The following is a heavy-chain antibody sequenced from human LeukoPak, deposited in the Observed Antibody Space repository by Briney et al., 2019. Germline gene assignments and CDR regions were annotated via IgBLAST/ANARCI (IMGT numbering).Heavy chain of an antibody. V-gene: IGHV4-59*08. CDR3: ARHVTISGPYDASDI. D-gene: IGHD5-24*01. CDR1: GDSISSYY. CDR2: IYYSGGT. J-gene: IGHJ3*02. Sequence: SETLSLTCTVSGDSISSYYWSWIRQPPGKGLEWIGYIYYSGGTDYNPSLKSRVTISVDTSKNQFSLKLRSVTAADTAVFYCARHVTISGPYDASDIWGQGTMVTVSP.